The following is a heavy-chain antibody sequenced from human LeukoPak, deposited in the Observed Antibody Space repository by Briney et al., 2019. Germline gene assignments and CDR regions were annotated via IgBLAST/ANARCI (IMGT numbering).Heavy chain of an antibody. D-gene: IGHD3-10*01. Sequence: GGSLRLSCAASGFTFSSYAMSWVRQAPGQGLEWVSAISGSGGSTYYADSVKGRFTISRDNSKNTLYLQMNSLRAEDTAVYYCAKSKKTGITMVRGKTTYYFDYWGQGTLVTVSS. J-gene: IGHJ4*02. CDR1: GFTFSSYA. V-gene: IGHV3-23*01. CDR2: ISGSGGST. CDR3: AKSKKTGITMVRGKTTYYFDY.